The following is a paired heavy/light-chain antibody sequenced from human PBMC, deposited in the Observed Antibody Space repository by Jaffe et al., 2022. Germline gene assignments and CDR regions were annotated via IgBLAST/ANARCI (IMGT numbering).Heavy chain of an antibody. Sequence: QVQLVQSGAEVKKPGASAKVSCKASGYTFSSYYIHWVRQAPGQGLEWMGVIKPSSGGTNYGQKFQGRVTMTRDMSTSTVNMELSSLRSEDTAVYFCARGTEYFDWLGWGYWGQGTLVTVSS. CDR1: GYTFSSYY. V-gene: IGHV1-46*01. J-gene: IGHJ4*02. CDR3: ARGTEYFDWLGWGY. D-gene: IGHD3-9*01. CDR2: IKPSSGGT.
Light chain of an antibody. CDR2: LAS. V-gene: IGKV2-28*01. Sequence: DIVMTQSPLSLPVTPGEPASISCRSSESLLHNNGYTYLDWYLQKPGQSPHLLISLASDRASGVPDRFSGSGSGTNFTLKISRVEAEDVGVYYCMQALQTVTFGQGTRLEIK. CDR1: ESLLHNNGYTY. CDR3: MQALQTVT. J-gene: IGKJ5*01.